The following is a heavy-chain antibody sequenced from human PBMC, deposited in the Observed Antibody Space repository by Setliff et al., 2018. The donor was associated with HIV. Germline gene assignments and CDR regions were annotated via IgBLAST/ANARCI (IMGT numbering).Heavy chain of an antibody. CDR1: GFAFSDHY. CDR3: ARIGNLWSGYYPYYYYYYMDV. D-gene: IGHD3-3*01. V-gene: IGHV3-11*04. Sequence: LRLSCAASGFAFSDHYMGWIRQAPGKGLEWVSYISSSGSTISYADSVKGRFTISRDNAKNSLYLQMNSLRAEDTAVYYCARIGNLWSGYYPYYYYYYMDVWGKGTTVTVSS. CDR2: ISSSGSTI. J-gene: IGHJ6*03.